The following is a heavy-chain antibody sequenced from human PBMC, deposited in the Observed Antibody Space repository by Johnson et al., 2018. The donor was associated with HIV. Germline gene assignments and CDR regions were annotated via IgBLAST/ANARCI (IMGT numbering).Heavy chain of an antibody. CDR2: ISYDGSTK. CDR1: GFTFSSYA. V-gene: IGHV3-30*04. D-gene: IGHD6-19*01. J-gene: IGHJ3*02. CDR3: ARVQWLILDAFDI. Sequence: QVQLVESGGGVVQPGGSLRLSCAASGFTFSSYAMHWVRQAPGKGLEWVAVISYDGSTKYYADSVKGRFTISRDNSKNTLYLQMNSLRAEDTAVYYCARVQWLILDAFDIWGQGTMVTVSS.